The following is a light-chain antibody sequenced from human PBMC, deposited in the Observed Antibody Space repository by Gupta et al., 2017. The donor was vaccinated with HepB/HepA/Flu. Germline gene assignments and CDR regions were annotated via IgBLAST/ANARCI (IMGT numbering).Light chain of an antibody. J-gene: IGKJ1*01. V-gene: IGKV1-39*01. CDR2: TAS. CDR1: QNINKY. Sequence: IQMTQSPSSLSASVGDRVTITCRASQNINKYLNWYQQKPGKAPKLLIYTASNLQSGVPSRFGGSGSGTDFTLTISSLQPEDFATYYCQRSYSTPWTFGQGTXVEVK. CDR3: QRSYSTPWT.